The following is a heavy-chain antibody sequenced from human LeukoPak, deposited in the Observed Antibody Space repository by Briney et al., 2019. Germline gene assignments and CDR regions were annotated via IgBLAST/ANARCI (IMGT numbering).Heavy chain of an antibody. CDR3: TSSDDFWSGYYQGNYFDD. V-gene: IGHV3-49*04. CDR1: GFTFSDYA. J-gene: IGHJ4*01. D-gene: IGHD3-3*01. CDR2: IRSKAYGGTT. Sequence: PGRSLRLSCTASGFTFSDYAMSWVRQAPGKGLEWVGFIRSKAYGGTTEYAASVRGRFTISRDDSKSTAYLQMNSLKTEDTAVYYCTSSDDFWSGYYQGNYFDDWGQGTLVTVSS.